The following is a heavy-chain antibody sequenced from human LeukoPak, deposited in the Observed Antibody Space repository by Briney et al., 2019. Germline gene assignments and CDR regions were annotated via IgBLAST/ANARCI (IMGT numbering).Heavy chain of an antibody. J-gene: IGHJ4*02. CDR2: INWNGGST. CDR3: ARVASNYDFDY. Sequence: PGGSLRFSCAASGFTFDDYGMTWVRQAPGKGLEWVSGINWNGGSTGYADSVKGRFTISRDNAQNSLYLQMNSLRAEDTALYYCARVASNYDFDYWGQGTLVTVSS. V-gene: IGHV3-20*04. D-gene: IGHD4-11*01. CDR1: GFTFDDYG.